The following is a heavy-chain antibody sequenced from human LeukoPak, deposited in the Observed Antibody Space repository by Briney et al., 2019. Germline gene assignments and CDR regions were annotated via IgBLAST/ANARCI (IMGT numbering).Heavy chain of an antibody. CDR2: INPTTGST. V-gene: IGHV1-46*01. Sequence: ASVKVSCKASGYTFTSYYIHWVRQAPGQGLEWMAIINPTTGSTTYAQRFQGRVTMTRNTSISTAYMELSSLRSEDTAVYYCARGREEWELLRSPHYYYYMDVWGKGTTVTISS. CDR1: GYTFTSYY. CDR3: ARGREEWELLRSPHYYYYMDV. D-gene: IGHD1-26*01. J-gene: IGHJ6*03.